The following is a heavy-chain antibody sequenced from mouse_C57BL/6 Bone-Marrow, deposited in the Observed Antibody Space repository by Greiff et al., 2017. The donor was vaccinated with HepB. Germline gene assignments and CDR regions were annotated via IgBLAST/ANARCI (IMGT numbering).Heavy chain of an antibody. Sequence: EVQGVESGGGLVQPGGSRKLSCAASGFTFSSFGIHWVRQAPEKGLEWVAYISSGSSAIYYADTVKGRFTITRDNPKNTLFLQMTSLRSEDTAMYYCARQDPVYYAMDYWGQGTSVTVSS. J-gene: IGHJ4*01. V-gene: IGHV5-17*02. CDR1: GFTFSSFG. CDR3: ARQDPVYYAMDY. CDR2: ISSGSSAI.